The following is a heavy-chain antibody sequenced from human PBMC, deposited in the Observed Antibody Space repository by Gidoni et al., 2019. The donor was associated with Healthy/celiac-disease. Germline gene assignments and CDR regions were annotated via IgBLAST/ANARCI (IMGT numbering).Heavy chain of an antibody. D-gene: IGHD6-19*01. CDR1: GLTFSSYE. CDR2: ISSSGSTI. Sequence: EVQLVESGGGLVQPGGSLRLSCAAPGLTFSSYEMNWVRQAPGKGLEWVSYISSSGSTIYYADSVKGRFTISRDNAKNSLYLQMNSLRAEDTAVYYCARAPNQWLVTVAYYFDYWGQGTLVTVSS. J-gene: IGHJ4*02. V-gene: IGHV3-48*03. CDR3: ARAPNQWLVTVAYYFDY.